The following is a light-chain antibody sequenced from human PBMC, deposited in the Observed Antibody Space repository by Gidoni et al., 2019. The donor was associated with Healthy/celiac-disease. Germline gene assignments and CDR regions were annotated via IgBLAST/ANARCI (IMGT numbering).Light chain of an antibody. CDR2: DAS. J-gene: IGKJ5*01. V-gene: IGKV3-11*01. Sequence: EIVLTQSPATLSLSPGERATLSCRASQSLSSYLAWYQQKPGQAPRLLIYDASNRATGIPARFSGSGSWTYFILTISSLDPEDFAVYYCQQRSDWPTFVQGTRLEIK. CDR1: QSLSSY. CDR3: QQRSDWPT.